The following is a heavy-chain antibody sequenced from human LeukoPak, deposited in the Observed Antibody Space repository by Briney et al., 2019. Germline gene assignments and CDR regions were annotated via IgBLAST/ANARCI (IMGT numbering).Heavy chain of an antibody. J-gene: IGHJ4*02. Sequence: KPSETLSLTCTVSGGSISSYYWSWIRQPPGKGLEWIGEIYHSGSTNYNPSLKSRVTISVDKSKNQFSLKLSSVTAADTAVYYCARQLGAGSGWSHFDYWGQGTLVTVSS. CDR1: GGSISSYY. D-gene: IGHD6-19*01. CDR3: ARQLGAGSGWSHFDY. V-gene: IGHV4-59*08. CDR2: IYHSGST.